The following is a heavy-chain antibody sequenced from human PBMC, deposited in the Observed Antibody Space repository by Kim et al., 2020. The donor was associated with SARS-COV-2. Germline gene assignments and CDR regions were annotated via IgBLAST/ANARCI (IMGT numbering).Heavy chain of an antibody. J-gene: IGHJ4*02. V-gene: IGHV4-34*01. Sequence: SETLSLTCAVYGGSFSGYYWSWIRQPPGKGLEWIGEINPSGSTNYNPSLKSRVTISVDTSKNQFSLKLSSVTAADTAVYYCARDLMVRGIYYWGQGTLVTVSS. CDR1: GGSFSGYY. D-gene: IGHD3-10*01. CDR3: ARDLMVRGIYY. CDR2: INPSGST.